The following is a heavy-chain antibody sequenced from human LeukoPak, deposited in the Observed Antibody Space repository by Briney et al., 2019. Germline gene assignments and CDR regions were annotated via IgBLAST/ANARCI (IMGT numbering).Heavy chain of an antibody. CDR3: AREYSSSSGGNWFDP. CDR2: IYYSGST. J-gene: IGHJ5*02. V-gene: IGHV4-59*12. D-gene: IGHD6-6*01. CDR1: GGSISSYY. Sequence: SETLSLTCTVSGGSISSYYWSWIRQPPGKGLEWIGYIYYSGSTNYNPSLKSRVTIPVDTSKNQFSLKLSSVTAADTAVYYCAREYSSSSGGNWFDPWGQGTLVTVSS.